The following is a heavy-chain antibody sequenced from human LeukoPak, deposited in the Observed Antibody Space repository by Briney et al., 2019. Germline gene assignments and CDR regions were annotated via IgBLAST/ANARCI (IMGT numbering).Heavy chain of an antibody. CDR3: ARDDYGDYVGLLIDY. J-gene: IGHJ4*02. Sequence: GGSLRLSCTASGFTFSSYGMHWVRQAPGKGLEWVAFIRYNGNNKYYADSVKGRFTISRDNSKNTLYVQMNSLRPEDTGVYYCARDDYGDYVGLLIDYWGQGTLVTVSS. CDR2: IRYNGNNK. D-gene: IGHD4-17*01. V-gene: IGHV3-30*02. CDR1: GFTFSSYG.